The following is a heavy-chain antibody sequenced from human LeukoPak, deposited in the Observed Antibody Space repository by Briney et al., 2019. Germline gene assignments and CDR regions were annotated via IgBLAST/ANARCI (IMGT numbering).Heavy chain of an antibody. CDR2: INPSGGST. V-gene: IGHV1-46*04. J-gene: IGHJ5*02. CDR3: ARAATSFGVAFPAS. Sequence: GASVKVSCKASGYTFTAYYMHWVRQAPGQGLERMGIINPSGGSTSYAPKLQGRVTLTRDMSTSTVYMELSSLRSEDTAVYYCARAATSFGVAFPASWGQGTLVTVSS. CDR1: GYTFTAYY. D-gene: IGHD3-3*01.